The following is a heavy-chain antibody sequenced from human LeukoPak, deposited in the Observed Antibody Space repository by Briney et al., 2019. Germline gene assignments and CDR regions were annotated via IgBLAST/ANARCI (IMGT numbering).Heavy chain of an antibody. CDR1: GYTFTDYY. D-gene: IGHD4-11*01. CDR2: INPKRGVT. V-gene: IGHV1-2*02. Sequence: ASVKVSCKASGYTFTDYYVDWVRQAPGQGLEWMGWINPKRGVTNSAQKFQGRVTMTRDTSISTIYMELRSLMSDDTAAYYCARGVAVTDRARFFDYWGQGTLVTVSS. J-gene: IGHJ4*02. CDR3: ARGVAVTDRARFFDY.